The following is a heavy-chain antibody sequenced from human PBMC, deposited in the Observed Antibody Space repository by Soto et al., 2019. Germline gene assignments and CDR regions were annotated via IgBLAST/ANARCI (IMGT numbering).Heavy chain of an antibody. CDR1: GGSFSGYY. D-gene: IGHD1-26*01. CDR3: ARHSGSSYLDY. Sequence: QVQLQQWGAGLLKPSETLSLTCAVYGGSFSGYYWSWIRQPPGKGLEWIGEINHSGSTNYNPSLKSRVTISVDTSKNQFSLKLSSVTAADTAVYYCARHSGSSYLDYWGQGTLVTVSS. CDR2: INHSGST. V-gene: IGHV4-34*01. J-gene: IGHJ4*02.